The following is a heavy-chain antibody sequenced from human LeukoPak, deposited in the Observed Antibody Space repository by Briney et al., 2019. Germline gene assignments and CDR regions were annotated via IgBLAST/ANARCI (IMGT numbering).Heavy chain of an antibody. CDR1: GFTFSSYA. CDR3: ARGDYYDSSGSLDY. CDR2: ISGSGGST. Sequence: GGSLRLSCAASGFTFSSYAMSWVRQAPGKGLEWVSAISGSGGSTYYADSVKGRFTISRDNSKNTLYLQMNSLRAEDTAVYYCARGDYYDSSGSLDYWGQGTLVTVSS. J-gene: IGHJ4*02. V-gene: IGHV3-23*01. D-gene: IGHD3-22*01.